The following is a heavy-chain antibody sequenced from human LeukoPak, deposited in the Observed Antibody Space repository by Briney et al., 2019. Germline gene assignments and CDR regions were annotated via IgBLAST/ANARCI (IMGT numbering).Heavy chain of an antibody. D-gene: IGHD2-2*01. V-gene: IGHV1-69*01. CDR3: ARDHCSSTSCYYLTDPPFDP. CDR1: GGTFSSYA. J-gene: IGHJ5*02. Sequence: ASVKASCKASGGTFSSYAISWVRQAPGQGLEWMGGIIPIFGTANYAQKFQGRVTITADESTSTAYMELSSLRSEDTAVYYCARDHCSSTSCYYLTDPPFDPWGQGTLVTVSS. CDR2: IIPIFGTA.